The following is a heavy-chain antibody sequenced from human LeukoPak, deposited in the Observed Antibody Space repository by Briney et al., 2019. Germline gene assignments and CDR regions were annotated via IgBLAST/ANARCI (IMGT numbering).Heavy chain of an antibody. Sequence: PSETLSLTCAVYGGSFSGYYWSWIRQPPGKGLEWIGEINHRGSTNYNPSLKSRVTISVDTSKNQFSLKLSSVTAADTAVYYCARGYLGLRFFDYWGQGTLVTVSS. CDR2: INHRGST. D-gene: IGHD3-16*01. CDR3: ARGYLGLRFFDY. CDR1: GGSFSGYY. V-gene: IGHV4-34*01. J-gene: IGHJ4*02.